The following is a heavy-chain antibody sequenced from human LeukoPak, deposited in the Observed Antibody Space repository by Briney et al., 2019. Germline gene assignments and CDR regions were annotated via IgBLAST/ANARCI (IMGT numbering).Heavy chain of an antibody. Sequence: PGRSLRLSCAASGFTFDDYAMHWVRQAPGKGLEWVSGISWNSGSIGYADSVKGRFTISRDNSKNTLYLQMNSLRAEDTAVYYCARDAAGGSSWYYYYYGMDVWGQGTTVTVSS. CDR1: GFTFDDYA. D-gene: IGHD6-13*01. CDR3: ARDAAGGSSWYYYYYGMDV. CDR2: ISWNSGSI. V-gene: IGHV3-9*01. J-gene: IGHJ6*02.